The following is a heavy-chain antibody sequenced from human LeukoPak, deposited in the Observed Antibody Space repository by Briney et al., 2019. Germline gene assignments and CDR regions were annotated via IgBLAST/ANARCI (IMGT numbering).Heavy chain of an antibody. Sequence: SETLSLTCTVSGGSISGYYWSWIRQSAGKGLEWIGRIYSSGSTNYNPSLKSRATMSVDTSKNHFSLNLSFVTAADTAVYYCARRNYYGSGSYDYWGQGTLVTVSS. CDR1: GGSISGYY. V-gene: IGHV4-4*07. D-gene: IGHD3-10*01. CDR2: IYSSGST. CDR3: ARRNYYGSGSYDY. J-gene: IGHJ4*02.